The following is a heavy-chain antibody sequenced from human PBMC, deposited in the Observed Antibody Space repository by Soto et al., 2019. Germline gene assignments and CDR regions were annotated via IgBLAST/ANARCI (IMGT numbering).Heavy chain of an antibody. D-gene: IGHD3-9*01. CDR3: ARGARYDTLTGYL. Sequence: GGSLRLSCVGPGFIFSSYYMNWVRQAPGKGLEWVPSISGGSAYIYYADSVKGRFTISRDNAKNSVHLQMNSLRVEDTAIYYCARGARYDTLTGYLWGQGTRVTVSS. J-gene: IGHJ5*02. V-gene: IGHV3-21*06. CDR2: ISGGSAYI. CDR1: GFIFSSYY.